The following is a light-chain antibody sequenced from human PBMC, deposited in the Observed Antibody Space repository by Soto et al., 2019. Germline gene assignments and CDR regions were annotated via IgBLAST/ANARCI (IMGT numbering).Light chain of an antibody. J-gene: IGLJ3*02. CDR1: SSNIGGNT. Sequence: QSVLTQPPSASGTPGQRVTISCSGSSSNIGGNTVNWYQQLPGTAPKLLIYSNNQRPSGVPDRFSGSKSGTSASLAISGLQAEDEADYYCAACDDSLNASVFGGGTKLTVL. CDR3: AACDDSLNASV. V-gene: IGLV1-44*01. CDR2: SNN.